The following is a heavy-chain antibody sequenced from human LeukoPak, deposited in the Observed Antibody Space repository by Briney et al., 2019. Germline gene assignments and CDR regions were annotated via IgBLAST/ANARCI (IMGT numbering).Heavy chain of an antibody. V-gene: IGHV1-69*01. D-gene: IGHD3-3*01. J-gene: IGHJ4*02. CDR1: GGTFSSYA. Sequence: SVKVSCKASGGTFSSYAISWVRQAPGQGLEWMGGIIPIFGTANYAQKFQDRVTITADESTSTAYMELSSLRSEDTAVHYCARGRFLEWLLYHPTFDYWGQGTLVTVSS. CDR2: IIPIFGTA. CDR3: ARGRFLEWLLYHPTFDY.